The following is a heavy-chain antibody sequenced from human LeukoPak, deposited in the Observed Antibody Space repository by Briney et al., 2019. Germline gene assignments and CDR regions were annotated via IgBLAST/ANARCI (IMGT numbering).Heavy chain of an antibody. D-gene: IGHD3-10*01. V-gene: IGHV4-39*01. CDR1: GGSISGSSYY. CDR2: IYYSGST. CDR3: ARHPVGFGESSDY. J-gene: IGHJ4*02. Sequence: SETLSLTCTVSGGSISGSSYYWGWIRQPPGKGLEWIGSIYYSGSTYYNPSLKSRVTISVDTSKNQFSLKLSSVTAADTAVYYCARHPVGFGESSDYWGQGTLVTVYS.